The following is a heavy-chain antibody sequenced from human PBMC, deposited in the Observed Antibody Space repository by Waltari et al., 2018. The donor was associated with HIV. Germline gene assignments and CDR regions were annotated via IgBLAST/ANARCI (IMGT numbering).Heavy chain of an antibody. CDR1: GYSFISHY. J-gene: IGHJ4*02. CDR3: SRDQNKRKFYFDY. CDR2: INPSTGST. V-gene: IGHV1-46*01. Sequence: QVHLVQSRAEVKRPMASVTISYDASGYSFISHYMPWVRQTPGQGLEWMGMINPSTGSTTYAQNFQGRVNMTRDTSTNTVYMEVSSLKSEDTAVYFCSRDQNKRKFYFDYWGQGTLVAV.